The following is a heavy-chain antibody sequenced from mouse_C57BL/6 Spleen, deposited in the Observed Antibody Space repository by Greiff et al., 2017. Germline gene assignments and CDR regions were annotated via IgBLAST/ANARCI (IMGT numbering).Heavy chain of an antibody. Sequence: DVQLVESGGGLVQPGGSLSLSCAASGFTFTDYYMSWVRQPPGKALEWLGFIRNKANGYTTEYSASVKGRFTISRDNSQSILYLQMNALRAEDSATYYCARSYYYGSSPYAMDYWGQGTSVTVSS. CDR3: ARSYYYGSSPYAMDY. CDR1: GFTFTDYY. CDR2: IRNKANGYTT. V-gene: IGHV7-3*01. J-gene: IGHJ4*01. D-gene: IGHD1-1*01.